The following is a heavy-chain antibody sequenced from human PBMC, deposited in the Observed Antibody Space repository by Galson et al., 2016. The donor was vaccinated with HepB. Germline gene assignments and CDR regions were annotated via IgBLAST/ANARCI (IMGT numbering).Heavy chain of an antibody. CDR3: AGGPYDSTNDY. V-gene: IGHV1-46*01. CDR2: INPSGGST. Sequence: SVKVSCKASGYTFINYYMHWVRQAPGQGLEWMGIINPSGGSTNYAQKFQGRVTMTRYTSTSTVYMELSSLRSEDTAVYYCAGGPYDSTNDYWGQGTLVTVSS. CDR1: GYTFINYY. D-gene: IGHD3-22*01. J-gene: IGHJ4*02.